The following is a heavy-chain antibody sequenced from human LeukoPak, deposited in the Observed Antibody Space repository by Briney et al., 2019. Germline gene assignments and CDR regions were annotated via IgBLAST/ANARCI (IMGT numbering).Heavy chain of an antibody. J-gene: IGHJ3*02. V-gene: IGHV4-34*01. CDR1: GGSISSYY. D-gene: IGHD3-22*01. Sequence: SETLSLTCTVSGGSISSYYWSWIRQPPGKGLEWIGEINHSGSTNYNPSLKSRVTISVDTSKNQFSLKLSSVTAADTAVYYCAKEIGSSGYWGAFDIWGQGTKVTVSS. CDR3: AKEIGSSGYWGAFDI. CDR2: INHSGST.